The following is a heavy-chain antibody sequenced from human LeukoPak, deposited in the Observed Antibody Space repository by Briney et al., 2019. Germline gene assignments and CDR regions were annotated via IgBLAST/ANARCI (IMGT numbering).Heavy chain of an antibody. J-gene: IGHJ4*02. CDR1: GGSFSGYY. V-gene: IGHV4-34*01. Sequence: PSETLSLTCTVYGGSFSGYYWSWIRQPPGKGLEWIGGINHSGSTNYNPSLKSRVTISVDTSKNQFSLKLSSVTAADTAVYYCARGRWRDGYNNYFDYWGQGTLVTVSS. CDR2: INHSGST. CDR3: ARGRWRDGYNNYFDY. D-gene: IGHD5-24*01.